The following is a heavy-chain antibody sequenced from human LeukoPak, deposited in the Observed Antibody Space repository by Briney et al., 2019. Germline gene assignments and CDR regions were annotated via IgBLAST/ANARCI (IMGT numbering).Heavy chain of an antibody. CDR1: GGSFSGYY. Sequence: SETLSLTCAVYGGSFSGYYWSWIRQPPGKGLEWIGEINHSGSTNYNPSLKSRVTISVDTSKNQFSLKLSSVTAADTAVYYCARHVSDEDSSGYSGYWGQGTLVTVSS. D-gene: IGHD3-22*01. CDR2: INHSGST. CDR3: ARHVSDEDSSGYSGY. V-gene: IGHV4-34*01. J-gene: IGHJ4*02.